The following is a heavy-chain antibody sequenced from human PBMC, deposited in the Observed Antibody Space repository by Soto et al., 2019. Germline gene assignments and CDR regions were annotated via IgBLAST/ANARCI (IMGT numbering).Heavy chain of an antibody. D-gene: IGHD4-17*01. CDR3: ANEIRPNDY. CDR2: ISISGGNT. CDR1: GLPFSSHA. J-gene: IGHJ4*02. Sequence: EVQLLESGGGLVQPGGSLRLSCAASGLPFSSHAMSWVRQAPGKGLEWVSSISISGGNTYYADSVRGRFIISRDNSKNTLYLHMNSLTAEDTAIYYCANEIRPNDYWGQGTLVIVSS. V-gene: IGHV3-23*01.